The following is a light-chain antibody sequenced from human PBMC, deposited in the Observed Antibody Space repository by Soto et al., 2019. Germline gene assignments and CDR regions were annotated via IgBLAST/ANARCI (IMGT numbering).Light chain of an antibody. CDR3: QQYNRYWT. Sequence: DIQMTQSPSTLSASVGDRATISCRASQSVGTWLAWFQQKPGKAPNVVIYKASTLHSGVPSRFSGSGSGTDFTLTISSLQPEDFATYYCQQYNRYWTFGQGTKVEIK. V-gene: IGKV1-5*03. CDR2: KAS. J-gene: IGKJ1*01. CDR1: QSVGTW.